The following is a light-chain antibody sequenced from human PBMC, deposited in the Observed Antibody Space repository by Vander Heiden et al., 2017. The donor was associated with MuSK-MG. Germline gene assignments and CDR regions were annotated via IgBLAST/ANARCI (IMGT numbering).Light chain of an antibody. J-gene: IGKJ2*01. CDR2: WAS. CDR3: QQDDSVPYT. V-gene: IGKV4-1*01. Sequence: DIVMTPSPDSLAVSLGERATINCKSSQSVLYTSNNENFLAWYQQKPGQPPKVLIYWASTRQSGVPDRFSGSGSGTDFTLTIRSLRAEDVAIYYCQQDDSVPYTFGQGTKLEI. CDR1: QSVLYTSNNENF.